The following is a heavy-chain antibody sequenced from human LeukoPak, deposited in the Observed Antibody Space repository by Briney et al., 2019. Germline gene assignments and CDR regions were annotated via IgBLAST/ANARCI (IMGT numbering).Heavy chain of an antibody. CDR1: GGTFSSYA. J-gene: IGHJ4*02. CDR3: ATEVGATTSFDY. CDR2: IIPIFGTA. V-gene: IGHV1-69*01. Sequence: SVKASCKASGGTFSSYAISWVRQAPGQGLEWMGGIIPIFGTANYAQKFQGRVTITADESTSTAYMELSSLRSEDTAVYYCATEVGATTSFDYWGQGTLVTVSS. D-gene: IGHD1-26*01.